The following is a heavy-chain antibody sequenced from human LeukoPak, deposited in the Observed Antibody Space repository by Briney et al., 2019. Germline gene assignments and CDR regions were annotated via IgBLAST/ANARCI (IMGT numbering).Heavy chain of an antibody. J-gene: IGHJ4*02. CDR2: INPNSGGT. Sequence: GASVKVSCKASGYTFTGYYMHWVRQASGQGLEWMGWINPNSGGTNYAQKFQGRVTMTRDTSISTAYMELSRLRSDDTAVYYCARVRAAAGTRQYYFDYWGQGTLVTVSS. CDR3: ARVRAAAGTRQYYFDY. CDR1: GYTFTGYY. V-gene: IGHV1-2*02. D-gene: IGHD6-13*01.